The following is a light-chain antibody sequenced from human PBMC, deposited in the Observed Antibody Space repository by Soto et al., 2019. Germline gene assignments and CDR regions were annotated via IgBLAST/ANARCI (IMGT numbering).Light chain of an antibody. CDR1: QNINTY. CDR3: QQSYSTLSIT. CDR2: GAS. V-gene: IGKV1-39*01. J-gene: IGKJ5*01. Sequence: DIHLTQPPSSLSASVVDRVTITCRASQNINTYLNWYPQQPGKAPNLLIYGASTLQSGVPSRFSGSGSGTDFTLTISSLQPEDFATYYCQQSYSTLSITFGQGIRLEI.